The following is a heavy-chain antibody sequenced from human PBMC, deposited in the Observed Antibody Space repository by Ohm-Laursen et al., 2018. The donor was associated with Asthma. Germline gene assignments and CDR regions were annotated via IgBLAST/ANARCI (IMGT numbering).Heavy chain of an antibody. CDR2: IGTASSFI. CDR3: ARWNGGNSGGIDI. Sequence: SLRLSCAASGYTFSRYSIHWVRQIPGKGLEWVASIGTASSFIYYADSVRGRFTTSRDNASNSVYLQMNSLRAEDTAVYFCARWNGGNSGGIDIWGQGTMVTVSS. J-gene: IGHJ3*02. CDR1: GYTFSRYS. D-gene: IGHD4-23*01. V-gene: IGHV3-21*01.